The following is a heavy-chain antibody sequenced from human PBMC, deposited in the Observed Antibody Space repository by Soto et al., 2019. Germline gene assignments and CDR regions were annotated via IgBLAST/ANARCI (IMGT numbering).Heavy chain of an antibody. CDR1: GFSLSTSGVG. V-gene: IGHV2-5*01. D-gene: IGHD2-15*01. J-gene: IGHJ5*02. CDR2: IYWNDDK. CDR3: AHRQQSSRTLRWFDP. Sequence: QITLEESGRTLVKPTQTLTLTCTFSGFSLSTSGVGVGWIRQPSGKALEWLAVIYWNDDKRYSPSLKSRLTITKDTSKNQVVLTMTNMDPVDTATYYCAHRQQSSRTLRWFDPWGQGTLVTVSS.